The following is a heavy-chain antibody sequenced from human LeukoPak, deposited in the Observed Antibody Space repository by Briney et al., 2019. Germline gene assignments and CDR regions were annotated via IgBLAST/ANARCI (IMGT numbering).Heavy chain of an antibody. V-gene: IGHV1-46*01. J-gene: IGHJ4*02. CDR1: GYTFTDYS. Sequence: GASVTISCEASGYTFTDYSIHWVRQAPGQGLEWMGIINPSGGGASYAQKFQGRVTMTRDTSTSTVYMELSSLRSEDTAVYYCAKDPIADYGLIVDFWGEGTPLSVSS. CDR3: AKDPIADYGLIVDF. D-gene: IGHD4-17*01. CDR2: INPSGGGA.